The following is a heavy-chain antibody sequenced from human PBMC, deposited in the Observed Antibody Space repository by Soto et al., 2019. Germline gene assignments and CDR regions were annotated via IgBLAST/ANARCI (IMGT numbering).Heavy chain of an antibody. V-gene: IGHV3-30-3*01. CDR1: GFTFSSYA. CDR3: ARDLSAYYYGKDV. Sequence: GGSLRLSCAASGFTFSSYAMHWVRQAPGKGLEWVAVISYDGSNKYYADSVKGRFTISRDNSKNTMYLQMNSLRAEDTAVYYCARDLSAYYYGKDVWGQGTTVTVSS. CDR2: ISYDGSNK. J-gene: IGHJ6*02.